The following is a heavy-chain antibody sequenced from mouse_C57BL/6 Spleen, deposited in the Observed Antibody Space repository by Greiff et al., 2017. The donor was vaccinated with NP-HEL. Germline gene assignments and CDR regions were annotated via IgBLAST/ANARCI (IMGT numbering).Heavy chain of an antibody. CDR2: IDPSDSYT. D-gene: IGHD1-1*01. J-gene: IGHJ4*01. Sequence: VQLQQPGAELVMPGASVKLSCKASGYTFTSYWMHWVKQRPGQGLEWIGEIDPSDSYTNYNQKFKGKSTLTVDKSSSTAYMQLSSLTSEDSAVYYCARSGYYGHYAMDYWGQGTSVTVSS. CDR1: GYTFTSYW. V-gene: IGHV1-69*01. CDR3: ARSGYYGHYAMDY.